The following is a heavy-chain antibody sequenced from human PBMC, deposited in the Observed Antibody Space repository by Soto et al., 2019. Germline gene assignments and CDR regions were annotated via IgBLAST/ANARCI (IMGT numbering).Heavy chain of an antibody. CDR2: IYYSGST. Sequence: SETLSLTCTVSGGSISSYYWSWIRQPPGKGLEWIGYIYYSGSTNYNPSLKSRVTISVDTSKNQFSLKLSSVTAADTAVYYCARLRFLEWLAQTNYYMDVWGKGTTVTVSS. V-gene: IGHV4-59*08. J-gene: IGHJ6*03. CDR3: ARLRFLEWLAQTNYYMDV. CDR1: GGSISSYY. D-gene: IGHD3-3*01.